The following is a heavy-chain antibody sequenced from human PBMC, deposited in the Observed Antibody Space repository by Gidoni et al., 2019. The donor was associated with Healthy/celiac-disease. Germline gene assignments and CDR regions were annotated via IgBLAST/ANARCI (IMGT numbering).Heavy chain of an antibody. CDR3: ARDATYYDFWSGYFRSYYGMDV. V-gene: IGHV3-7*03. J-gene: IGHJ6*02. D-gene: IGHD3-3*01. CDR2: IKQEGSEK. CDR1: GFTFSSYW. Sequence: EVQLVESGGGLVQPGGSLRLSCAASGFTFSSYWLSWVRQAPGKGLEWVANIKQEGSEKYYVDSVKGRFTISRDNAKNSLYLQMNSLRAEDTAVYYCARDATYYDFWSGYFRSYYGMDVWGQGTTVTVSS.